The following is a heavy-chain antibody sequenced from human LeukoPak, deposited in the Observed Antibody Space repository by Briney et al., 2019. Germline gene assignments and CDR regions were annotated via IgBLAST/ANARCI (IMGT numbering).Heavy chain of an antibody. Sequence: ASVKVSCKAAGDTFTGYYMHLVRQAPGQGLEWMGWINPNSGGTNYAQKFQGRVTMTRDTSISTAYMELSRLRSDDTAVYYCASTTPDSSGWSIDYWGQGTLVTVSS. CDR1: GDTFTGYY. V-gene: IGHV1-2*02. D-gene: IGHD6-19*01. CDR3: ASTTPDSSGWSIDY. J-gene: IGHJ4*02. CDR2: INPNSGGT.